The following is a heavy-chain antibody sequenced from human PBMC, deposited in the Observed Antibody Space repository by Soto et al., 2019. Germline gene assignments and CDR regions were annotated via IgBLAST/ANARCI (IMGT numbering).Heavy chain of an antibody. V-gene: IGHV4-31*03. D-gene: IGHD6-19*01. J-gene: IGHJ3*02. Sequence: QVQLQESGPGLVKPSQTLSLTCTVSGGSISSGGYYWSWIRQHPGKGLEWIGYIYYSGSTYYNPSLKRRVTISVDTSKNQFSLKLSSVTAADTAVYYCAREVRSEWLDAFDIWGQGTMVTVSS. CDR1: GGSISSGGYY. CDR3: AREVRSEWLDAFDI. CDR2: IYYSGST.